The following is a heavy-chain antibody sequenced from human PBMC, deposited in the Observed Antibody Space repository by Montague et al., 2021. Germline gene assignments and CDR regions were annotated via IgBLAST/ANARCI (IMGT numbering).Heavy chain of an antibody. V-gene: IGHV4-39*07. CDR3: ARVFSSWYVGWFDP. J-gene: IGHJ5*02. CDR1: GGSISSSSYY. CDR2: IYYSGST. Sequence: SETLSLTCTVSGGSISSSSYYWGWIRQPPGKGLEWIGSIYYSGSTYYNLSLKSRITMAVGTSKNQFSLKLSSVTAADTAIYYCARVFSSWYVGWFDPWGQGTLVTVPS. D-gene: IGHD6-13*01.